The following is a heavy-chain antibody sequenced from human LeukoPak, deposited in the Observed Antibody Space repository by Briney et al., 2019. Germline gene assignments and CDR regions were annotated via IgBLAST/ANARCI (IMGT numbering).Heavy chain of an antibody. Sequence: GGSLRLSCAASGFTFSSYEMNWVRQAPGKGLEWVSAISGSGGSTYYADSVKGRFTISRDNSKNTLYLQMNSPRAEDTAVYYCAKDYDSSGYYYSIGYWGQGTLVTVSS. D-gene: IGHD3-22*01. V-gene: IGHV3-23*01. J-gene: IGHJ4*02. CDR1: GFTFSSYE. CDR2: ISGSGGST. CDR3: AKDYDSSGYYYSIGY.